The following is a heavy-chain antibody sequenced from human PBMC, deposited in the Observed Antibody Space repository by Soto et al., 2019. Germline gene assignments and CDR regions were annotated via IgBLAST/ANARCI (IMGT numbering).Heavy chain of an antibody. Sequence: ASVKVSCKASGGTFSSYAISWVRQAPGQGLEWMGGIIPIFGTANYAQKFQGRVTITADESTSTAYMELSSLRSEDTAVYYCARGRNYDFWRGYPAYYYYGMDVWGQGTTVTGS. CDR1: GGTFSSYA. CDR2: IIPIFGTA. V-gene: IGHV1-69*13. J-gene: IGHJ6*02. CDR3: ARGRNYDFWRGYPAYYYYGMDV. D-gene: IGHD3-3*01.